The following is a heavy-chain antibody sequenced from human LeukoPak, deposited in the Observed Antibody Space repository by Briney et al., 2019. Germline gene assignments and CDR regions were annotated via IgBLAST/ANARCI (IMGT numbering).Heavy chain of an antibody. Sequence: ASVKVSCTASAYIFSNYGISWVRQAPGQGLEWMGWISAKNGDTNYIQKFRGRVTMTTDTSTSTAYMELWSLRSDDTAVYYCARDVPATTPFDYWGQGTLVTVSS. CDR1: AYIFSNYG. CDR3: ARDVPATTPFDY. D-gene: IGHD1-7*01. V-gene: IGHV1-18*01. J-gene: IGHJ4*02. CDR2: ISAKNGDT.